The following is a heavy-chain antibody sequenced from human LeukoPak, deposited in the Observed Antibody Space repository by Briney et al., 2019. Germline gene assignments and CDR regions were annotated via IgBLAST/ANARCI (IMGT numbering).Heavy chain of an antibody. CDR2: ISHDGPNK. V-gene: IGHV3-30*18. Sequence: PGGSLRLSCAASGFTFTNYGMTWARQAPGKGLEWVAVISHDGPNKYYADSVKGRFTISRDDSKSTLYLQMNSLRAEDTAVYYCAKEKLPSGYSFLTDYWGQGTLVTVSS. CDR3: AKEKLPSGYSFLTDY. CDR1: GFTFTNYG. D-gene: IGHD5-18*01. J-gene: IGHJ4*02.